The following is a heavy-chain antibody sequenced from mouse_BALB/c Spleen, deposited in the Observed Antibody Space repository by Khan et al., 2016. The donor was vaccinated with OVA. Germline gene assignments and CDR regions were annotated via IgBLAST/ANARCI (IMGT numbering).Heavy chain of an antibody. CDR2: IDPANGNT. CDR1: GLTFKDIY. V-gene: IGHV14-3*02. CDR3: ARRNT. Sequence: VQLQQSGAELVKPGASVKLSCTASGLTFKDIYMHWVKQRPEQGLEWIGRIDPANGNTKYDPKFQGKVTISAETSSNTAYLQLSSLTSEDTAVYYCARRNTWGQGTTLTVSS. J-gene: IGHJ2*01.